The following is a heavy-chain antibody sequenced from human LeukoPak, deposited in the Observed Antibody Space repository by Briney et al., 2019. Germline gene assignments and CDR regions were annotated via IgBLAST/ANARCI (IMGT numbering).Heavy chain of an antibody. D-gene: IGHD5-18*01. CDR3: ARDGYSYGFGY. CDR1: GGSISSYY. CDR2: IYYSGST. J-gene: IGHJ4*02. Sequence: SETLSRTCTVSGGSISSYYWSWIRQAPGKGLEWIGYIYYSGSTNYNPSLKSRVTISVDTSKNQFSLKLSSVTAADTAVYYCARDGYSYGFGYWGQGTLVTVSS. V-gene: IGHV4-59*01.